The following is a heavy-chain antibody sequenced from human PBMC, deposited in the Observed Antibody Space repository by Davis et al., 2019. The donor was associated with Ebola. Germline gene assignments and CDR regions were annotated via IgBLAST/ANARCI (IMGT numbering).Heavy chain of an antibody. CDR2: INHSGST. Sequence: SETLSLTCTVSGGSISSYYWSWIRQPPGKGLEWIGEINHSGSTNYNPSLKSRVTISVDTSKNQFSLKLSSVTAADTAVYYCASRATVTTFLNWFDPWGQGTLVTVSS. D-gene: IGHD4-17*01. V-gene: IGHV4-34*01. J-gene: IGHJ5*02. CDR3: ASRATVTTFLNWFDP. CDR1: GGSISSYY.